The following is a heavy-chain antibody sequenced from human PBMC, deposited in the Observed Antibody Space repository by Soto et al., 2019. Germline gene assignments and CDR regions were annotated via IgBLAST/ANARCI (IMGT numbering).Heavy chain of an antibody. CDR1: GFTFSSYA. CDR3: ASLYYYDSSGYY. D-gene: IGHD3-22*01. Sequence: PGGSLRLSCAASGFTFSSYAMHWVRQAPGKGLEWVAVISYDGSNKYYADSVKGRFTISRDNSKNTLYLQMNSLRAEDTAVYYCASLYYYDSSGYYWGQGTLVTVSS. CDR2: ISYDGSNK. V-gene: IGHV3-30-3*01. J-gene: IGHJ4*02.